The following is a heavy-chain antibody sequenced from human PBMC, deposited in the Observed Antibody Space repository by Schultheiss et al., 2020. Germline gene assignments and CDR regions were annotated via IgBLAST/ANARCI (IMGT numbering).Heavy chain of an antibody. CDR2: ISGSGGST. Sequence: GGSLRLSCAASGFTFSSYWMNWVRQAPGKGLEWVSAISGSGGSTYYADSVKGRFTISRDNAKNSLYLQMNSLRAEDTAVYYCARDRPRGMDVWGQGTTVTVSS. CDR1: GFTFSSYW. J-gene: IGHJ6*02. CDR3: ARDRPRGMDV. D-gene: IGHD1-26*01. V-gene: IGHV3-48*01.